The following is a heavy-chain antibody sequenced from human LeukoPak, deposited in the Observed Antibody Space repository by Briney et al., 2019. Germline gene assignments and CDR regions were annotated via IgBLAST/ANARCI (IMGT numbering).Heavy chain of an antibody. CDR3: ARARGSYDSVFDY. Sequence: ASVKVSCKASGYTFTGNYIHWVRQAPGQGLEWMGWINAGNGNTKYSQEFQGRVTITRDTSASTAYMELSSLRSEDMAVYYCARARGSYDSVFDYWGQGTLVTVSS. CDR1: GYTFTGNY. CDR2: INAGNGNT. D-gene: IGHD1-26*01. V-gene: IGHV1-3*03. J-gene: IGHJ4*02.